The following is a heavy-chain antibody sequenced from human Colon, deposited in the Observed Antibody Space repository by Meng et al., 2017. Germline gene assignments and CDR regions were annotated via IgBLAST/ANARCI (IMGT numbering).Heavy chain of an antibody. D-gene: IGHD5-24*01. CDR2: VYGGDSDA. J-gene: IGHJ4*02. V-gene: IGHV5-51*01. CDR1: GFNFPSYW. Sequence: GGSLRLSCQGSGFNFPSYWIGWVRQMPGKGLEWMGVVYGGDSDARDSPSFEGQVTMSVDKSIDTAYLQWSSMKASDSAMYFCARAIPMASSYYFDYWGQGTVVTVSS. CDR3: ARAIPMASSYYFDY.